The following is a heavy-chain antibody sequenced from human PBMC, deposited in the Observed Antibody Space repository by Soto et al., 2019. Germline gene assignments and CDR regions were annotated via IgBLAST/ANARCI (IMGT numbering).Heavy chain of an antibody. CDR3: ARDISSYDYVWGSYGLYFDY. CDR1: GDSVSSSSAA. D-gene: IGHD3-16*01. V-gene: IGHV6-1*01. J-gene: IGHJ4*02. CDR2: TYYRSKWYN. Sequence: PSQTLSLTCVISGDSVSSSSAAWNWIRQSPSRGLEWLGRTYYRSKWYNDYAVSVKSRITINPDTSKNQFSLQLNSVTPEDTAVYYCARDISSYDYVWGSYGLYFDYWGQGTLVTVSS.